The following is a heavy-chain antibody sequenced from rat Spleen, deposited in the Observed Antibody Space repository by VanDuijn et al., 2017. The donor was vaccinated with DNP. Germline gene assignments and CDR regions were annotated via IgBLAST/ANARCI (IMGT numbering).Heavy chain of an antibody. CDR2: ITSSGGSS. V-gene: IGHV5-31*01. Sequence: EVQLVESGGGLVQPGRSLKLSCAASGFTFSNYWMTWIRQVPGRGLEWVASITSSGGSSYYPDSVKGRFTISRDDAKNTLYLQMNSLRSEDTATYYCASSMGTYCPYYFDYWGQGVMVTVSS. J-gene: IGHJ2*01. CDR3: ASSMGTYCPYYFDY. D-gene: IGHD1-12*02. CDR1: GFTFSNYW.